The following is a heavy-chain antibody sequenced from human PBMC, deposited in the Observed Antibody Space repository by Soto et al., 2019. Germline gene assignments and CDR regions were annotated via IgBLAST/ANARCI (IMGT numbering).Heavy chain of an antibody. J-gene: IGHJ6*02. CDR3: AREPRDIVVVPASQYGMDV. CDR1: GGSISSYY. CDR2: IYTSGST. D-gene: IGHD2-2*01. V-gene: IGHV4-4*07. Sequence: SETLSLTCTVSGGSISSYYWSWIRQPAGKGLEWIGRIYTSGSTNYNPSLKSRVTMSVDTSKNQFSLKLSSVTAADTAVYYCAREPRDIVVVPASQYGMDVWGQGTTVTVSS.